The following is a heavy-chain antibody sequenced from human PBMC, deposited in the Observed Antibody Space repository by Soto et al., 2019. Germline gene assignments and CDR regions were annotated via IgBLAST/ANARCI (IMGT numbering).Heavy chain of an antibody. CDR1: GYTFTSYG. CDR3: ARRVREDYYYYYYYMDV. D-gene: IGHD4-4*01. J-gene: IGHJ6*03. CDR2: ISAYNGNT. V-gene: IGHV1-18*01. Sequence: QVQLVQSGAEVKKPGASVKVSCKASGYTFTSYGISWVRQAPGQGLEWMGWISAYNGNTNYAQKLQGRVTMTTDTSTSTAYRELRSLRSDDTAVYYCARRVREDYYYYYYYMDVWGKGTTVTVSS.